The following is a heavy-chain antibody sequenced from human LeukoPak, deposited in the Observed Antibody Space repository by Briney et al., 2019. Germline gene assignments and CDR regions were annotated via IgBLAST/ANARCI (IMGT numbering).Heavy chain of an antibody. V-gene: IGHV3-23*01. Sequence: PGGSLRLSCAASGFTFSSYSMNWVRQAPGKGLEWVSGISGSGAYSYYADSVKGRFTISRDNSKNTLYVQMNSLRAADTAVYYCAQGLPYSGYDYWFEPWGQGTLVTVSS. CDR3: AQGLPYSGYDYWFEP. CDR1: GFTFSSYS. J-gene: IGHJ5*02. CDR2: ISGSGAYS. D-gene: IGHD5-12*01.